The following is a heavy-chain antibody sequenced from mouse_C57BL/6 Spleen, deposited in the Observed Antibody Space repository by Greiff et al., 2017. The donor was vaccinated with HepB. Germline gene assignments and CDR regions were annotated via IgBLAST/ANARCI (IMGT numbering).Heavy chain of an antibody. J-gene: IGHJ4*01. V-gene: IGHV5-16*01. Sequence: EVRLVESEGGLVQPGSSMKLSCTASGFTFSDYYMAWVRQVPEKGLEWVANINYDGSSTYYLDSLKSRFIISRDNAKNILYLQMSSLKSEDTATYYCAEETTRAMDYWGQGTSVTVSS. CDR3: AEETTRAMDY. D-gene: IGHD2-1*01. CDR2: INYDGSST. CDR1: GFTFSDYY.